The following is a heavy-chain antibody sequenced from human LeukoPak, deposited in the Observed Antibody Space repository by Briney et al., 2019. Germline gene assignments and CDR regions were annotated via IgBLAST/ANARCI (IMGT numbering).Heavy chain of an antibody. V-gene: IGHV1-18*01. Sequence: VSVKVSCKASGYTFTSYGISWVRQAPGQGLEWMGWISAYNGNTNYAQKLQGRVTMTTDTSTSTAYMELRSLRSDDTAVYYCASPLPGYCSSTSCYTPDAFDIWGQGTMVTVSS. D-gene: IGHD2-2*02. CDR1: GYTFTSYG. J-gene: IGHJ3*02. CDR3: ASPLPGYCSSTSCYTPDAFDI. CDR2: ISAYNGNT.